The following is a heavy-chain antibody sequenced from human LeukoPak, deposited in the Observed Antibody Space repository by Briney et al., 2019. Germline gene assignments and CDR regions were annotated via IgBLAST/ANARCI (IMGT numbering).Heavy chain of an antibody. Sequence: PGGSLRLSCAASGFTFSIYSMNWVRQAPGKGLEWVSSIISSSSYIYYADSVKGRFTVSRDNAKNSLYLQMSSLRAEDTAVYYCARVPTSIAARPVYYYYMDVWGKGTTVTVSS. CDR3: ARVPTSIAARPVYYYYMDV. CDR1: GFTFSIYS. J-gene: IGHJ6*03. D-gene: IGHD6-6*01. V-gene: IGHV3-21*01. CDR2: IISSSSYI.